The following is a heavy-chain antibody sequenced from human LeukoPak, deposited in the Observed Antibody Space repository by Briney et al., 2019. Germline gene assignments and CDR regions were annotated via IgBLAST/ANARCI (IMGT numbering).Heavy chain of an antibody. Sequence: SETLSLTCSVSGGSISSYYWSWIRQPPGKGLEWIGYIYYSGSTNYNPSLKSRVTISVDTSKNQFSLKLSSVTAADTAVYYCARGIKTVGWLQLPLDYWGQGTLVTVSS. D-gene: IGHD5-24*01. J-gene: IGHJ4*02. V-gene: IGHV4-59*12. CDR2: IYYSGST. CDR3: ARGIKTVGWLQLPLDY. CDR1: GGSISSYY.